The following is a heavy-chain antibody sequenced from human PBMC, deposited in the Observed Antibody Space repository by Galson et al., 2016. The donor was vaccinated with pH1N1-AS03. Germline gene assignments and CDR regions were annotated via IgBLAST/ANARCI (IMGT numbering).Heavy chain of an antibody. D-gene: IGHD3-22*01. V-gene: IGHV3-33*01. Sequence: SLRLSCAASGFTISKYGMHWVRQAPGKGLEWMAIIWNDGGTTHYADSVKGRFTISRDNSKNTLYLQMNSLRGEDTAVYYCVRDDDSSGYDPDSWGRGTLVTVSS. J-gene: IGHJ4*02. CDR3: VRDDDSSGYDPDS. CDR2: IWNDGGTT. CDR1: GFTISKYG.